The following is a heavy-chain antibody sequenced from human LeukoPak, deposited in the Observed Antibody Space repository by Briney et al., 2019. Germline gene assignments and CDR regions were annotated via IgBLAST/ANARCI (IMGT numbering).Heavy chain of an antibody. CDR3: ARGTTSGWYFDY. D-gene: IGHD6-19*01. CDR2: ISSSRSYI. V-gene: IGHV3-21*01. J-gene: IGHJ4*02. Sequence: GGSLRLSCAASGFTFSSYSMNWVRQAPGKGLEWVSFISSSRSYIYYADSVKGRFTISRDNAKNSLYLQMNSLRVEDTAVYYCARGTTSGWYFDYWGQGTLVTVSS. CDR1: GFTFSSYS.